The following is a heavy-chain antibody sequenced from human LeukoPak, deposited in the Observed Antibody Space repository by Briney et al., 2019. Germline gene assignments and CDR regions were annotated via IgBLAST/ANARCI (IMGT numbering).Heavy chain of an antibody. CDR1: GGSISSYY. CDR2: IYTSGST. Sequence: SETLSLTCTVSGGSISSYYWSWIRQPAGKGLEWIGRIYTSGSTNYNPSLKSRVTMSVDTSKNQFSLNLRSVTAADTALYYCARDIAAAGLGGGDFDYWGQGTLVTVSS. V-gene: IGHV4-4*07. J-gene: IGHJ4*02. CDR3: ARDIAAAGLGGGDFDY. D-gene: IGHD6-13*01.